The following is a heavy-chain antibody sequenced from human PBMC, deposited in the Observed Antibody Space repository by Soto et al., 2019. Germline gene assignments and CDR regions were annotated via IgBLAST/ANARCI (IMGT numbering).Heavy chain of an antibody. V-gene: IGHV4-4*02. J-gene: IGHJ6*02. Sequence: SETLSLTCAVSGGSISSSNWWSWVRQPPGKGLEWIGEIYYSGSTYYNPSLKSRVTISVDTSKNQFSLKLSSVTAADTAVYYCARQASYDFWSGYYYYYYGMDVWGQGTTVTVSS. CDR1: GGSISSSNW. D-gene: IGHD3-3*01. CDR3: ARQASYDFWSGYYYYYYGMDV. CDR2: IYYSGST.